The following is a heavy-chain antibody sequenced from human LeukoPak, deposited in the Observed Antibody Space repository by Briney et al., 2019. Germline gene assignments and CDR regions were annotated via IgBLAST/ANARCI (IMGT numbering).Heavy chain of an antibody. Sequence: PGRSLRLSCAASGFTFSSYTMHWVRQAPGKGLEWVAVISYDGSSKYYADSVKGRFTISRDNSKNTLYLQMNSLRAEDTAVYYCARVQGAYCSGGSCYAHGAFDIWGQGTMVTVSS. CDR2: ISYDGSSK. CDR1: GFTFSSYT. V-gene: IGHV3-30-3*01. D-gene: IGHD2-15*01. J-gene: IGHJ3*02. CDR3: ARVQGAYCSGGSCYAHGAFDI.